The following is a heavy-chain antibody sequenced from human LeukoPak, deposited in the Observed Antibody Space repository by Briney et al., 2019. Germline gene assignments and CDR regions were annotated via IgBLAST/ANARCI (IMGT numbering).Heavy chain of an antibody. CDR1: GGSISSYY. Sequence: SETLSLTCTVSGGSISSYYWSWIRQLAGKGLEWIGRIYTSGSTNYNPSLKSRVTMSVDTSKNQFSLKLSSVTAADTAVYYCVMGLGEGGTNTFDYWGQGTLVTVSS. D-gene: IGHD3-16*01. J-gene: IGHJ4*02. CDR3: VMGLGEGGTNTFDY. V-gene: IGHV4-4*07. CDR2: IYTSGST.